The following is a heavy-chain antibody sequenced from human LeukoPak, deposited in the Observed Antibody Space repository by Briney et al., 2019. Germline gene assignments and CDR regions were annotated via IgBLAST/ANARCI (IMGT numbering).Heavy chain of an antibody. V-gene: IGHV4-59*01. D-gene: IGHD1-26*01. CDR2: ISYSGNT. CDR3: ARDSYTGSHFEDTFDI. Sequence: SETLSLTRTVSGGSIHNYYWSWIRQPPGKGLEGVGHISYSGNTNYNSSLRSRVTISVDTSNNQFSLRLSSVTAADTAVYYCARDSYTGSHFEDTFDIWGQGTMVTVSS. J-gene: IGHJ3*02. CDR1: GGSIHNYY.